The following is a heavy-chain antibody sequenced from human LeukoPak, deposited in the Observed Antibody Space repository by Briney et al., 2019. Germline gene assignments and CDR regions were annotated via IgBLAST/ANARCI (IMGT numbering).Heavy chain of an antibody. CDR1: GFTFSSHA. V-gene: IGHV3-23*01. CDR3: TRGETNPFDY. J-gene: IGHJ4*02. D-gene: IGHD1-14*01. CDR2: ISGSGVTT. Sequence: GGSLRLSCAASGFTFSSHAMSWVRQAPGKGLEWVSAISGSGVTTYYADSVKGRFTISRDKAKNTLYLQMNSLRAEDTAVYYCTRGETNPFDYWGQGTLVTVSS.